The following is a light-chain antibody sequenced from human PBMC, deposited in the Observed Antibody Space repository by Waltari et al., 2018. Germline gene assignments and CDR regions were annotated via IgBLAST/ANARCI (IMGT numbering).Light chain of an antibody. V-gene: IGLV2-23*01. CDR3: CSYAGSSTWV. Sequence: QSALTQPASVSGSPGQSITISCTGTSSDVGSYNLVSWYQQRPGKAPNLMIYEDSKRPSGVSNRFSGSKSGNSASLTISVLQAEDEADYYCCSYAGSSTWVFGGGTKLTVL. CDR1: SSDVGSYNL. CDR2: EDS. J-gene: IGLJ3*02.